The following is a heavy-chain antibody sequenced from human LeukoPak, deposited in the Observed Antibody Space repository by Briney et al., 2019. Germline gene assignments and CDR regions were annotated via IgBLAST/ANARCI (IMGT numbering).Heavy chain of an antibody. CDR2: IYYSGST. CDR3: AREAMYSYGNNFDY. V-gene: IGHV4-59*01. CDR1: GGSISSYY. Sequence: SETLSLTCTVSGGSISSYYWSWIRQPPGKGLEWTGYIYYSGSTNYNPSLKSRVTISVDTSKNQFSLKLSSVTAADTAVYHCAREAMYSYGNNFDYWGQGTLVTVSS. D-gene: IGHD5-18*01. J-gene: IGHJ4*02.